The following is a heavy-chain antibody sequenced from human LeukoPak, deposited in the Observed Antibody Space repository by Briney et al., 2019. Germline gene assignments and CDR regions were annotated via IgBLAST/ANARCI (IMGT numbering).Heavy chain of an antibody. V-gene: IGHV1-2*02. CDR2: INPNSGGT. J-gene: IGHJ4*02. CDR3: ARDGDRYSSGWLHDY. D-gene: IGHD6-19*01. Sequence: ASVKVSCKASGYTFTGYYMHWVRQAPGQGLEWMGWINPNSGGTNYAQKLQGRVTMTRDTSISTAYMELSRLRSDDTAVYYCARDGDRYSSGWLHDYWGQGTLVTVSS. CDR1: GYTFTGYY.